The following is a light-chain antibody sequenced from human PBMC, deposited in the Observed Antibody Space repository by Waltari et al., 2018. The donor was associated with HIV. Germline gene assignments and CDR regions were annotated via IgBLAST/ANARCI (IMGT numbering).Light chain of an antibody. V-gene: IGLV2-23*02. Sequence: QSALTQPASVSGSPGQSITISCTGTNSNVGSFNFVSWYQQHPGKAPRLMIYEVTKRPSVISNRFSGSKSGNTASLTISGLQAEDEAYYYCSSYAGSNIWVFGGGTKLTVL. CDR1: NSNVGSFNF. J-gene: IGLJ3*02. CDR3: SSYAGSNIWV. CDR2: EVT.